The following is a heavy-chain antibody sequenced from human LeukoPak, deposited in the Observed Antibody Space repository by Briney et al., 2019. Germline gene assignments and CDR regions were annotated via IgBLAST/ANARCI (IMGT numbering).Heavy chain of an antibody. J-gene: IGHJ6*02. CDR2: ISSSSSYI. CDR3: ASFIAAAGEPHYYYGTDV. D-gene: IGHD6-13*01. CDR1: GFTFSSYS. V-gene: IGHV3-21*01. Sequence: GRSLRLSCAASGFTFSSYSMNWVRKAPGKGLEWVSSISSSSSYIYYADSVKGRFTISRDNAKNSLYLQMNSLRAEDTAVYYCASFIAAAGEPHYYYGTDVWGQGTTVTVSS.